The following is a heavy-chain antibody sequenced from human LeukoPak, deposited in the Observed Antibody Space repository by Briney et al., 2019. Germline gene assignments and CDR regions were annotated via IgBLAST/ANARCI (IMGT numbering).Heavy chain of an antibody. V-gene: IGHV4-34*01. CDR3: ARRRFFSTVVTPGDAFDI. CDR1: GGSFSGYY. Sequence: SETLSLTCAVYGGSFSGYYWSWIRQPPGKGLEWIGEINHSGSTNYNPSLKSRVTISVDTSKNQFSLKLSSVTAADTAVYYCARRRFFSTVVTPGDAFDIWGQGTMVTVSS. J-gene: IGHJ3*02. CDR2: INHSGST. D-gene: IGHD4-17*01.